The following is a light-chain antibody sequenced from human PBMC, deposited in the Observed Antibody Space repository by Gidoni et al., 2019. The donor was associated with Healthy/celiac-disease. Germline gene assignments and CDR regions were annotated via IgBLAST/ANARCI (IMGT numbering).Light chain of an antibody. CDR3: QQSYSTPRFT. J-gene: IGKJ3*01. Sequence: DIQMTQSPSSLSASVGDRVTITCRASQSISSYLNWYQQKPGKAPKLLIYAASSLQSGVPSRFSGGGSGTDFTLTIISLQPEDFATYYCQQSYSTPRFTFGPGTKVEIK. V-gene: IGKV1-39*01. CDR2: AAS. CDR1: QSISSY.